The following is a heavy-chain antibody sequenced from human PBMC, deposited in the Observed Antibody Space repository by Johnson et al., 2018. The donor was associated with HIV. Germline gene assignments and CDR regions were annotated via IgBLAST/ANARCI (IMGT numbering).Heavy chain of an antibody. CDR3: ARALGTAVGAFDI. CDR2: VNWNGGTT. D-gene: IGHD4-23*01. V-gene: IGHV3-20*04. J-gene: IGHJ3*02. CDR1: GFIFEDYG. Sequence: VQLVESGGGVVRPGGSLRLSCAASGFIFEDYGMSWVRQLPGKGLEWVSGVNWNGGTTAYADSVKGRFTISRDNAKNSLYLQMNSLRAEDTALYYCARALGTAVGAFDIWGQGTMVTVAS.